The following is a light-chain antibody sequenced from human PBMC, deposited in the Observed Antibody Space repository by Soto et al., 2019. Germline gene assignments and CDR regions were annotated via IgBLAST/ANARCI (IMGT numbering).Light chain of an antibody. Sequence: EVVMTQSPATLSVSLGERATLSCRASQSVNSNLAWYQQKPGQAPRLLVYDASTRATGIPARFSGSGSGTEFTLTISSLQSEDLAIYYCQQYFNWWTFGQGTKVDI. V-gene: IGKV3-15*01. J-gene: IGKJ1*01. CDR1: QSVNSN. CDR2: DAS. CDR3: QQYFNWWT.